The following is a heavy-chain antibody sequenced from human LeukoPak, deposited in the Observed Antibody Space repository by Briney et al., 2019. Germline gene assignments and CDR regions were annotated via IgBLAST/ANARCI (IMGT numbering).Heavy chain of an antibody. J-gene: IGHJ3*02. V-gene: IGHV3-53*01. CDR3: ARVAVAGLTDAFDI. D-gene: IGHD6-19*01. Sequence: GGSLRLPCAASGFTVSSNYMSWVRQAPGKGLEWVSVIYSGGSTYYADSVKGRFTISRDNSKNTLYLQMNSLRAEDTAVYYCARVAVAGLTDAFDIWGQGTMVTVSS. CDR1: GFTVSSNY. CDR2: IYSGGST.